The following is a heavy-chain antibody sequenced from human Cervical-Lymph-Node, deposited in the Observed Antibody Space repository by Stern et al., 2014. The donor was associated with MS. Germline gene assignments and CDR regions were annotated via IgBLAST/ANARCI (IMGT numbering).Heavy chain of an antibody. Sequence: EVQLVESGGGLVKPGGPLKLSCAASGFTFSSFSMNWVRQAPGRGREWVPSISSSSSYIYYADSVKGRFTISRDNAKNSLYLQMNSLRAEDTAVYYCARAIAAAGTRFDYWGQGTLVTVSS. J-gene: IGHJ4*02. V-gene: IGHV3-21*01. CDR3: ARAIAAAGTRFDY. D-gene: IGHD6-13*01. CDR1: GFTFSSFS. CDR2: ISSSSSYI.